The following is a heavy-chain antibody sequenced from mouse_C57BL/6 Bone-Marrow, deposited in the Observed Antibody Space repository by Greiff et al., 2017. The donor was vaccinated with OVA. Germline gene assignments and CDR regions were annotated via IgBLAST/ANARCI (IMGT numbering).Heavy chain of an antibody. V-gene: IGHV5-16*01. CDR2: INYDGSST. CDR3: ARASYYSFSFAY. J-gene: IGHJ3*01. Sequence: DVHLVESEGGLVQPGRSMKLSCTASGFTFSDYYMAWVRQVPEKGLEWVANINYDGSSTYYLDSLKSRFIISRDNAKNILYLQMSSLKSEDTATYYCARASYYSFSFAYWGQGTLVTVSA. CDR1: GFTFSDYY. D-gene: IGHD2-12*01.